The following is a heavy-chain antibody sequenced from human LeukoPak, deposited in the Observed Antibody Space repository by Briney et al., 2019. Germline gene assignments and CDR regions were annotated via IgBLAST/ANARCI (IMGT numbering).Heavy chain of an antibody. D-gene: IGHD3-3*02. J-gene: IGHJ2*01. CDR2: ISYDGRNK. V-gene: IGHV3-30*04. Sequence: PGRSLRLSCAGSGFTFSSYAVHWVRQAPGKGLEWVAVISYDGRNKYYADSVKGRFTISRDNSKNTLYLQMNSLRAEDTAVYYCAKDVSGGYWYFDLWGRGTLVTVSS. CDR1: GFTFSSYA. CDR3: AKDVSGGYWYFDL.